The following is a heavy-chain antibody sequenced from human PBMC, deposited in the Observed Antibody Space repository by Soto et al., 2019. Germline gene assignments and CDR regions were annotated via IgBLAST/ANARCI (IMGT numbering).Heavy chain of an antibody. Sequence: PGGSLRLSCSASGFTFSSYAMHWVRQAPGKGLEYVSAISSNGGSTYYADSVKGRFTISRDNSKNTLYLQMSSLRAEDTAVYYCVKVGVGCSGGSCYSGLYTMDVWGQGTTVTVSS. CDR2: ISSNGGST. CDR3: VKVGVGCSGGSCYSGLYTMDV. J-gene: IGHJ6*02. CDR1: GFTFSSYA. V-gene: IGHV3-64D*06. D-gene: IGHD2-15*01.